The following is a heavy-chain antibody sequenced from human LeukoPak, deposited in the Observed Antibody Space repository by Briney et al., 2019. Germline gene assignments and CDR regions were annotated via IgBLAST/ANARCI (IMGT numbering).Heavy chain of an antibody. CDR2: ISGSGGST. CDR3: AKDRYSSSSVSVH. V-gene: IGHV3-23*01. J-gene: IGHJ4*02. CDR1: GFTFSSYA. D-gene: IGHD6-6*01. Sequence: GRSLRLSCAASGFTFSSYAMSWVRQAPGKGLEWVSAISGSGGSTYYADSVKGRFTISRDNSKNTLYLQMNSLRAEDTAVYYCAKDRYSSSSVSVHWGQGTLVTVSS.